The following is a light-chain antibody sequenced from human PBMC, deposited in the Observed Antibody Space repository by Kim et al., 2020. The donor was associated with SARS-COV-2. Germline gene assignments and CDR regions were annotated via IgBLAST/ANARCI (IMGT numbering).Light chain of an antibody. J-gene: IGKJ2*01. CDR2: TAS. CDR3: QQTNSFPYT. CDR1: QDINSW. V-gene: IGKV1D-12*01. Sequence: STSVGDRVTITCRASQDINSWLVWYQQKPGKAPKLLIKTASSLQSRVPSRFSGSGSGTDFTLTISSLQPEDFATYYCQQTNSFPYTFGQGTKLEIK.